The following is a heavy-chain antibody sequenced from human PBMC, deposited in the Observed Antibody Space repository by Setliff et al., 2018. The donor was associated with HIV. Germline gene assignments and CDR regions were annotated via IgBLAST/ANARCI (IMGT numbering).Heavy chain of an antibody. V-gene: IGHV4-4*02. D-gene: IGHD6-13*01. J-gene: IGHJ4*02. Sequence: LSLTCAVSGGSISSDNWWSWVRQPPGKGLEWIGEIYHSGSTYYNPSLKSRVTISVAMSKNQFSLKLSSVTAADTAVYYCARHPRGSIAAAASSFDYWGQGTLVTVSS. CDR2: IYHSGST. CDR3: ARHPRGSIAAAASSFDY. CDR1: GGSISSDNW.